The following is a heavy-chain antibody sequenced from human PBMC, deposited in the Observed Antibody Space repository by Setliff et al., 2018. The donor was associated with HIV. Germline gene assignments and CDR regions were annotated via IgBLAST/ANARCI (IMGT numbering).Heavy chain of an antibody. CDR1: GDTFRSYV. Sequence: SVKVSCKASGDTFRSYVISWVRQAPGQGLEWMGRIVPTLGSVNYAQKFQGRVTITADKPTTTAYMQIVGLTSEDTAIYYCARVIGDDFWSGTSNWFDPWGQGTVVTVSS. CDR2: IVPTLGSV. CDR3: ARVIGDDFWSGTSNWFDP. J-gene: IGHJ5*02. V-gene: IGHV1-69*04. D-gene: IGHD3-3*01.